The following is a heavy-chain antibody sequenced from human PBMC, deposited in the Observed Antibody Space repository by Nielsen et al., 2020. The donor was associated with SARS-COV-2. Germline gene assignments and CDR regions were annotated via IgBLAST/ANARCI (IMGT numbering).Heavy chain of an antibody. Sequence: GESLKISCAASGFTFSSYGMHWVCQAPGKGLEWVAVIWYDGSNKYYADSVKGRFTISRDNSKNTLYLQMNSLRAEDTAVYYCARDILGAYYYGMDVWGQGTTVTVSS. CDR1: GFTFSSYG. CDR3: ARDILGAYYYGMDV. J-gene: IGHJ6*02. CDR2: IWYDGSNK. V-gene: IGHV3-33*01. D-gene: IGHD1-26*01.